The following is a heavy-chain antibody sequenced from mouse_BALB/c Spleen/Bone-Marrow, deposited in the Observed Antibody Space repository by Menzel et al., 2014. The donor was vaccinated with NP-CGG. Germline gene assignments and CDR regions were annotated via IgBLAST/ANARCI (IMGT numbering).Heavy chain of an antibody. CDR3: ARYDGPAWFAY. CDR2: INPSNGRT. CDR1: GYSFTTYW. Sequence: QVQLQQSGAELVKPRALVRLSCKASGYSFTTYWIHWVKQRPGQGLEWIGEINPSNGRTNYNEKFKSKATLTVDKSSSTAYMQLSSLTSEDSAVYYCARYDGPAWFAYWGQGTLVTVSA. D-gene: IGHD2-3*01. V-gene: IGHV1S81*02. J-gene: IGHJ3*01.